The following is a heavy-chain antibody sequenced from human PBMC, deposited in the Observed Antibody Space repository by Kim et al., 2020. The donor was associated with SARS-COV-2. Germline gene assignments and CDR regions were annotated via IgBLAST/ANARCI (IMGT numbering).Heavy chain of an antibody. D-gene: IGHD6-19*01. CDR2: ICSAGVTK. CDR1: GFKVTSST. CDR3: KTVRARGCLVDY. Sequence: GGSLRLSCAASGFKVTSSTMNWVRQAPGKGLEWVSLICSAGVTKYSEAAVNGRTITRDNYNNNPLYQQITGRRADDTAFYYSKTVRARGCLVDYWGQGTL. J-gene: IGHJ4*02. V-gene: IGHV3-43*01.